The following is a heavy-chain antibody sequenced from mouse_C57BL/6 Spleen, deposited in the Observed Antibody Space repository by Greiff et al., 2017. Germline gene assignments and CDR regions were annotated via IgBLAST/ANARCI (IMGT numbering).Heavy chain of an antibody. D-gene: IGHD2-1*01. CDR2: IHPNSGST. J-gene: IGHJ3*01. V-gene: IGHV1-64*01. CDR3: AREEGLLPSFAY. CDR1: GYTFTSYW. Sequence: QVQLQQPGAELVKPGASVKLSCKASGYTFTSYWMHWVKQRPGQGLEWIGMIHPNSGSTNYNEKFKSKATLTVDKSSSTAYMQLSSLTSEDSAVYYCAREEGLLPSFAYWGQGTLVTVSA.